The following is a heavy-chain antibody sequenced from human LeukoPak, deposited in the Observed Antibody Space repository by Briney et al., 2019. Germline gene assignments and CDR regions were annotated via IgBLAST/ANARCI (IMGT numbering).Heavy chain of an antibody. D-gene: IGHD2-8*01. CDR3: AATNHYKGSRDLDY. V-gene: IGHV1-58*02. CDR2: IFVGRGNT. J-gene: IGHJ4*02. CDR1: VFTFTSSA. Sequence: SEKVSCKASVFTFTSSAMQWVRQDRGDRLEWTGWIFVGRGNTNYEQKFQERVTIARDMSTSTAYMELSSLRSEDTAVYYCAATNHYKGSRDLDYWGQGTLVTVSS.